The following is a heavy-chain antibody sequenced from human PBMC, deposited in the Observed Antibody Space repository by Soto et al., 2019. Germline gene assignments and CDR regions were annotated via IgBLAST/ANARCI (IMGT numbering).Heavy chain of an antibody. Sequence: GASVKVSCKASGGTFSSYAISWVRQAPGQGLEWMGGIIPIFGTANYAQKFQGRVTITADESTSTAYMELSSLRSEDTAVYYCASRITIFGVVIPSYYYYGMDVWGQGTTVTVSS. CDR2: IIPIFGTA. CDR1: GGTFSSYA. J-gene: IGHJ6*02. CDR3: ASRITIFGVVIPSYYYYGMDV. D-gene: IGHD3-3*01. V-gene: IGHV1-69*13.